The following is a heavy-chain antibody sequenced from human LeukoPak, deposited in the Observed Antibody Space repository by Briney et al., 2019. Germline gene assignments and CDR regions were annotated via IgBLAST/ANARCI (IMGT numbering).Heavy chain of an antibody. CDR1: GFTFSNYW. CDR2: IKPSGSEK. V-gene: IGHV3-7*03. Sequence: PGGSLRLSCEGSGFTFSNYWMTWVRQAPEKGLEWVANIKPSGSEKHYADSVEGRFTISRDNAKNSLYLQMNSLRAEDTAVYYCAKDGSPYYDFWSGYSNWFDPWGQGTLVTVSS. D-gene: IGHD3-3*01. CDR3: AKDGSPYYDFWSGYSNWFDP. J-gene: IGHJ5*02.